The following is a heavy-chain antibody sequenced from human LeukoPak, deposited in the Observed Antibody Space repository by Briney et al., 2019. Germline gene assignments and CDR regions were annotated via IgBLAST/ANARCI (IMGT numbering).Heavy chain of an antibody. CDR2: LNPNTGGT. D-gene: IGHD3-10*01. Sequence: ASVKVSCKASEYTFTGYYIHWVRQAPGQGLEWMGRLNPNTGGTNYAQNFQGRVTMTRDTSISTAYMELSSLRSDDTALYYCARVPRSGSYIYFDYWGQGTLVTVSS. CDR1: EYTFTGYY. J-gene: IGHJ4*02. CDR3: ARVPRSGSYIYFDY. V-gene: IGHV1-2*06.